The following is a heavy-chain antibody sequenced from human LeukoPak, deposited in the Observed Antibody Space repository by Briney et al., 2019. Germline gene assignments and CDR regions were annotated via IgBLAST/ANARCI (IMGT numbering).Heavy chain of an antibody. D-gene: IGHD1-1*01. J-gene: IGHJ4*02. CDR2: ISYDGSNK. CDR3: ARGLYSWNDGYYFDY. Sequence: GGSLRLSCAASGFTFSSYAMHWVRQAPGKGLEWVAVISYDGSNKYYADSVKGRFTISRDNSKNTLYLQMNSLRAEDTAVYYCARGLYSWNDGYYFDYWGQGTLVTVSS. V-gene: IGHV3-30*04. CDR1: GFTFSSYA.